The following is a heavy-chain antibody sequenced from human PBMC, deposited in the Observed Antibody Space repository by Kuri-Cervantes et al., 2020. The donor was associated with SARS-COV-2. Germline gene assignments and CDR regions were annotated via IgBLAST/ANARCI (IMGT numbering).Heavy chain of an antibody. CDR2: ISYNGNNI. D-gene: IGHD1-26*01. CDR3: AKDRTTLGADYYFES. Sequence: LSLTCAASGFTFSSYGIHWVRQAPGKGLEWLTFISYNGNNINYADSVRGRLTISRDNSKNTVHVEMNSLRVEDTAVYYCAKDRTTLGADYYFESWGQGTLVTVSS. V-gene: IGHV3-30*18. J-gene: IGHJ4*02. CDR1: GFTFSSYG.